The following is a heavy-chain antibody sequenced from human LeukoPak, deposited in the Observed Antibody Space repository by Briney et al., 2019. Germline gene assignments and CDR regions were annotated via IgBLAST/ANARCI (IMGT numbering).Heavy chain of an antibody. D-gene: IGHD2-2*01. V-gene: IGHV3-33*01. CDR1: GFTFSSYG. Sequence: LVESGRGVVQPGRSLRLSCAASGFTFSSYGMHWVRQAPGKGLEWVAVIWYDGSNKYYADSVKGRFTISRDNSKNTLYLQMNSLRAEDTAVYYCARDTTLGYCSSTSCPYYYYGMDVWGQGTTVTVSS. CDR3: ARDTTLGYCSSTSCPYYYYGMDV. J-gene: IGHJ6*02. CDR2: IWYDGSNK.